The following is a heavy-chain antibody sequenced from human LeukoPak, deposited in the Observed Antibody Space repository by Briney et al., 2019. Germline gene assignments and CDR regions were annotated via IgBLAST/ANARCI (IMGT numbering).Heavy chain of an antibody. CDR3: ARPVGTTVSVDY. V-gene: IGHV3-74*01. J-gene: IGHJ4*02. CDR1: GFTFSSHW. CDR2: ISPDGSTT. Sequence: GESLKISCAASGFTFSSHWMHWVRQAPGKGLVWASVISPDGSTTNYAEPVKGRFTISRDNAKNTLYLQMNSLRAEDTAVYYCARPVGTTVSVDYWGQGTLVTVSS. D-gene: IGHD1-26*01.